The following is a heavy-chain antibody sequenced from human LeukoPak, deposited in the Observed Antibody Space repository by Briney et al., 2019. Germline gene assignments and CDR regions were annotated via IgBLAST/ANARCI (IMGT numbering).Heavy chain of an antibody. CDR3: ARGRPSGYYWDNWFDP. CDR2: IIPIFGTA. J-gene: IGHJ5*02. Sequence: ASVKVSCKASGGTFSSYAISWVRQAPGQGLEWMGGIIPIFGTANYAQKFQGRVTITTDESTSTAYMELSSLRSEDTAVYYCARGRPSGYYWDNWFDPRGQGTLVTVSS. D-gene: IGHD3-22*01. V-gene: IGHV1-69*05. CDR1: GGTFSSYA.